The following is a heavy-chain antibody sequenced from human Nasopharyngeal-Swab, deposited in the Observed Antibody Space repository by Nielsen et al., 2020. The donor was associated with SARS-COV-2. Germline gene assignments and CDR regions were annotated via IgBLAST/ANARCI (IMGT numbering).Heavy chain of an antibody. CDR2: ISSSSAYI. J-gene: IGHJ6*02. CDR1: GLSYCTYA. D-gene: IGHD2-15*01. Sequence: GASLQNSCAASGLSYCTYALQWVRKAPGKGLAWVSSISSSSAYIYYGDSVKGRFTISRDNAMNSLYLQMNSLRAEDTSVYHCTILGVVLAATGPSYYYGIGVWGQGTTVTVSS. CDR3: TILGVVLAATGPSYYYGIGV. V-gene: IGHV3-21*06.